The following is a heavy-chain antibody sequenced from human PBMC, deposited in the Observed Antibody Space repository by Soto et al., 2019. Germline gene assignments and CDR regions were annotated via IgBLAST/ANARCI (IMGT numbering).Heavy chain of an antibody. D-gene: IGHD5-18*01. CDR1: GYTFGTYG. J-gene: IGHJ6*02. CDR2: INVYNGNT. V-gene: IGHV1-18*01. Sequence: QVQLEQSGAEVKKPGASVKVSCRASGYTFGTYGISWVRQAPGQGLEWMGWINVYNGNTNYTQNLQGRVTMTTDTSTSTAYMELRGLRSDDTAVYYCARGRVGYCYVCLDVWGQGTTVIVSS. CDR3: ARGRVGYCYVCLDV.